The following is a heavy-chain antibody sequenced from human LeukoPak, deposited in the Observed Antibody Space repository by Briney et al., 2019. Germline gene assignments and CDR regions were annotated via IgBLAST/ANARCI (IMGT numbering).Heavy chain of an antibody. J-gene: IGHJ4*02. D-gene: IGHD3-22*01. CDR1: GGSFSGYY. CDR3: ARLGYDSSGSPTN. Sequence: SETLSLTCAVYGGSFSGYYWSWIRQPPGKGLEWIGEINHSGSTNYNPSLKSRVTISGDTSKNQFSLKLSSVTAADTAVYYCARLGYDSSGSPTNWGQGTLVTVSS. CDR2: INHSGST. V-gene: IGHV4-34*01.